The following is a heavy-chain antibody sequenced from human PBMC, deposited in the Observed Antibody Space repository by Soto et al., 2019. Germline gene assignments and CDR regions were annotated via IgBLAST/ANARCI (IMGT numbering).Heavy chain of an antibody. Sequence: GGSLRLSCAASGFTFSSYAMHWVRQAPGKGLEWVAVISYDGSNKYYADPVKGRFTISRDNSKNTLYLQMNSLRAEDTAVYYCARDLTFDYWGQGTPVTVSS. CDR2: ISYDGSNK. J-gene: IGHJ4*02. V-gene: IGHV3-30-3*01. CDR3: ARDLTFDY. CDR1: GFTFSSYA.